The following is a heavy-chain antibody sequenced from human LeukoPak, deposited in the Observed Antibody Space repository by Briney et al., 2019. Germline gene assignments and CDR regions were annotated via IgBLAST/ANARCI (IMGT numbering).Heavy chain of an antibody. CDR2: ISGSGGST. CDR1: GFTFSSYA. D-gene: IGHD3-10*01. J-gene: IGHJ4*02. V-gene: IGHV3-23*01. Sequence: PGGSLRLSCAASGFTFSSYAMSWVRQAPGKGLEWVSAISGSGGSTYYADSVKGRFTISRDNSKNTLYLQMNRLTVEDTAVYYCGRGMRDYYGLDYWGQGFLVTVSS. CDR3: GRGMRDYYGLDY.